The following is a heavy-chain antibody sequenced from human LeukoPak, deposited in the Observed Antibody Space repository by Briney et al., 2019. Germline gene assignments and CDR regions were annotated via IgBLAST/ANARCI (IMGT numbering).Heavy chain of an antibody. CDR2: ISAYNGNT. CDR3: AKDFFFSDFVRGPTT. V-gene: IGHV1-18*01. D-gene: IGHD3/OR15-3a*01. J-gene: IGHJ1*01. Sequence: ASVKASCKASGYTISSYGISWVRQAPGQGLEWMGWISAYNGNTNYAQKLQGRVTMTTGTSTSTAYMELRSLRSDDTAVYYCAKDFFFSDFVRGPTTWGEGALVTVSS. CDR1: GYTISSYG.